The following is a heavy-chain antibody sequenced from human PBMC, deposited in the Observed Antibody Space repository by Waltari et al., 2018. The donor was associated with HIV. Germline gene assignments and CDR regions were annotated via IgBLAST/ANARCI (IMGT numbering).Heavy chain of an antibody. V-gene: IGHV3-74*01. D-gene: IGHD3-22*01. Sequence: EVQLVESGGGLVQPGGSLRLSCAASGFTFSSYWMHWVRQAPGKGLVWVERSNREGSSTSYAESGKGRCTISRDNAKNTLYLQMNSLRAEDTAVYYCARDSPGDYYDSSGYYDYWGQGTLVTVSS. CDR3: ARDSPGDYYDSSGYYDY. CDR1: GFTFSSYW. CDR2: SNREGSST. J-gene: IGHJ4*02.